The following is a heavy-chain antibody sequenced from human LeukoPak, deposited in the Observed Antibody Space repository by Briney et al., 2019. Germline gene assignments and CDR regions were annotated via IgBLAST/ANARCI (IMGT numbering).Heavy chain of an antibody. CDR1: GFTFSSYG. CDR3: AREEVVSAAMGEYYYYHVMDV. D-gene: IGHD2-2*01. J-gene: IGHJ6*04. CDR2: IWYDGSNK. V-gene: IGHV3-33*01. Sequence: GGSPRLSCAASGFTFSSYGMHWFRQAPGKGLEWVAVIWYDGSNKYYADSVKGRFTISSDNSKNTLYLQMNSLRAADTAVYYCAREEVVSAAMGEYYYYHVMDVGGRGTTVSVSS.